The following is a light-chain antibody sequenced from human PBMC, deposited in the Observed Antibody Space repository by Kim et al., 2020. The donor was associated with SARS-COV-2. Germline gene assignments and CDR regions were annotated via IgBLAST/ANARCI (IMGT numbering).Light chain of an antibody. Sequence: VAPGKTARITLGGDNIGSKSGHWYQQKPGQAPLVVIYYDTGRPSGVPERFSGSNSGDTATLTISRVEAGDEADYYCQVWDRSTNRVFGGGTQLTVL. CDR3: QVWDRSTNRV. J-gene: IGLJ3*02. CDR1: NIGSKS. V-gene: IGLV3-21*04. CDR2: YDT.